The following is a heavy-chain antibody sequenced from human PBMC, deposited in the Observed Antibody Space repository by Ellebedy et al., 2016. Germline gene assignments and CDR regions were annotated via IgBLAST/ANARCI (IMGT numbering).Heavy chain of an antibody. D-gene: IGHD1-7*01. CDR2: IVVGSGNT. V-gene: IGHV1-58*02. J-gene: IGHJ4*02. CDR3: AMQTGTSSDFDY. Sequence: ASVKVSCKASGFTFTSSAMQWVRQARGQRLEWIGWIVVGSGNTNYAQKLQDRVTMTEDTSTDTAYMELSSLTSEDTAVYYCAMQTGTSSDFDYWGQGTQVTVSA. CDR1: GFTFTSSA.